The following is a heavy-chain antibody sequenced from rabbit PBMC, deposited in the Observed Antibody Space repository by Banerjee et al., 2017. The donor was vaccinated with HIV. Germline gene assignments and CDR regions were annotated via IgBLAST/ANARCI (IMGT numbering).Heavy chain of an antibody. CDR1: GFSFSSNYY. V-gene: IGHV1S45*01. D-gene: IGHD1-1*01. CDR3: ARDPAYATTTGAL. Sequence: QEQLVESGGGLVQPEGSLTLTCTASGFSFSSNYYMCWVRQAPGKGLEWIACIYVGSSGYTYYASWAKGRFTISKTSSTTVTLQMTSLTAADTATYFCARDPAYATTTGALWGPGTLVTVS. CDR2: IYVGSSGYT. J-gene: IGHJ4*01.